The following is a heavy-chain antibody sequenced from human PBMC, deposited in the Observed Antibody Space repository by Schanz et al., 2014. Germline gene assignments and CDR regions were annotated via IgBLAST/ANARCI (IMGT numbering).Heavy chain of an antibody. CDR2: INNDGSQK. D-gene: IGHD5-18*01. J-gene: IGHJ4*02. Sequence: EVFLVESGGGLVQPGGSLRLACAASRFTFSNYWVGWVRQAPGKGLESVASINNDGSQKFYVDSVKGRFTISRDNSRETMFLQMNTLRPDDTAVYYCAKDEGYNYGYIFDYWGQGTLVTVSS. CDR1: RFTFSNYW. V-gene: IGHV3-7*01. CDR3: AKDEGYNYGYIFDY.